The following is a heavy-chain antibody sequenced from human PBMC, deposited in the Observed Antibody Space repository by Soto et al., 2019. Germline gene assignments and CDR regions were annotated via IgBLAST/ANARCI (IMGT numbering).Heavy chain of an antibody. J-gene: IGHJ4*02. CDR1: GGSISSSSYY. V-gene: IGHV4-39*01. CDR2: IYYSGCT. D-gene: IGHD1-26*01. CDR3: ARQAWELPHFDY. Sequence: SETLSLTCTVSGGSISSSSYYWGWIRQPPGKGLEWIGSIYYSGCTYYNPSLKSRVTISVDTSKNQFSLKLSSVTAADTAVYYCARQAWELPHFDYWGQGTLVTVSS.